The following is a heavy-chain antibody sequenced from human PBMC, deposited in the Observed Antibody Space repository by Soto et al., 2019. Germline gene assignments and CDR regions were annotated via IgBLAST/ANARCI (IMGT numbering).Heavy chain of an antibody. V-gene: IGHV3-23*01. CDR2: ITGSGGST. J-gene: IGHJ4*02. Sequence: EVQLLESGGGLVQPGGSLRLSCAASRFTFSTYAMNWVRQAPGKGLEWVSTITGSGGSTFHADSVKGRFTISRDNSKDTLYLQMDSLRVEDTAIYYCAKAGKTTVTTEFDYWGQGTLVTVSS. CDR3: AKAGKTTVTTEFDY. D-gene: IGHD4-17*01. CDR1: RFTFSTYA.